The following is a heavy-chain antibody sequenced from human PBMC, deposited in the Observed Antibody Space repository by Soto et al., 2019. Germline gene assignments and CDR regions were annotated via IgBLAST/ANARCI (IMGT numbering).Heavy chain of an antibody. D-gene: IGHD6-19*01. V-gene: IGHV1-18*01. CDR1: GYTFTSYG. CDR3: ARDIAVAGPYDAFDI. J-gene: IGHJ3*02. Sequence: ASVKVSCKASGYTFTSYGISWVRQAPGQGLEWMGRISAYNGNTNYAQKLQGRVTMTTDTSTSTAYMELRSLRSDDTAVYYCARDIAVAGPYDAFDIWGQGTMVTVSS. CDR2: ISAYNGNT.